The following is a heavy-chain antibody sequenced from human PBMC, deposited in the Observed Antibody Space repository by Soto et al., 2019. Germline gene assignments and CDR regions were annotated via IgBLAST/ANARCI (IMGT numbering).Heavy chain of an antibody. CDR2: ISYDGSNK. CDR3: ARVAFWSEAYDAFDI. D-gene: IGHD2-8*02. V-gene: IGHV3-30-3*01. CDR1: GFTFSSYA. Sequence: QVQLVESGGGVVQPGRSLRLSCAASGFTFSSYAMHRVRQAPGKGLEWVAVISYDGSNKYYADSVKGRLTISRDNSKNTLYLQMNSLRAEDTAVYYCARVAFWSEAYDAFDIWGQGTMVTVSS. J-gene: IGHJ3*02.